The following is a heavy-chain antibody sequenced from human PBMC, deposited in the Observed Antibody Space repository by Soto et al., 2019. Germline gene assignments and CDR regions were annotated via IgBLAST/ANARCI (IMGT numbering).Heavy chain of an antibody. CDR2: IYWDDDK. CDR3: AHVRDSSGWSLYYYDDGMDV. CDR1: GFSLSTSGVG. D-gene: IGHD6-19*01. V-gene: IGHV2-5*02. J-gene: IGHJ6*01. Sequence: QITLKESGPTLVKPTQTLTLTCTFSGFSLSTSGVGVGWIRQPPGKALEWLALIYWDDDKRYSPSLKSRLTITKDTSKNQVVLTMTNMDPVDTATYYCAHVRDSSGWSLYYYDDGMDVW.